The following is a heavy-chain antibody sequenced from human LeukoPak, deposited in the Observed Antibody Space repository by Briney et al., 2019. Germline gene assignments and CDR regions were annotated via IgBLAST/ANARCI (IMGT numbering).Heavy chain of an antibody. D-gene: IGHD3-3*01. CDR1: GFNFNAYG. V-gene: IGHV3-48*01. CDR3: ARDELEW. CDR2: ISGTNRAI. J-gene: IGHJ4*02. Sequence: GGSLRLSCVGSGFNFNAYGMNWVRQAPGEGLEWLAFISGTNRAIHYADSVKGRFTITRDNAKNSLFLHMNTLTVEDAAVYYCARDELEWWGQGTLVTVSS.